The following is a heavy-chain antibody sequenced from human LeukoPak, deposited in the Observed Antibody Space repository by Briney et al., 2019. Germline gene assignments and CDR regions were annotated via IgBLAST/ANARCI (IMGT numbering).Heavy chain of an antibody. J-gene: IGHJ4*02. Sequence: GGSLRPSCAASGFTFSSYGMHWVRQAPGKGLEWVAVIWYDGSNKYYADSVKGRFTISRDNSKNTLYLQMNSLRAEDTAVYYCARGGFYGDYPIDYWGQGTLVTVSS. D-gene: IGHD4-17*01. CDR3: ARGGFYGDYPIDY. V-gene: IGHV3-33*01. CDR1: GFTFSSYG. CDR2: IWYDGSNK.